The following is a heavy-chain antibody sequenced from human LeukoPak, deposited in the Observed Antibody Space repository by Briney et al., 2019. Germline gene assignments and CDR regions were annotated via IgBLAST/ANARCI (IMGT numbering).Heavy chain of an antibody. CDR3: ARRRYYDGSGYLE. CDR1: GDSVSRSDSY. J-gene: IGHJ1*01. CDR2: IYYSGRT. V-gene: IGHV4-39*01. Sequence: PSETLSLTCSVSGDSVSRSDSYWDWIRQPPGKGLEWIGTIYYSGRTYYSPSLKSRVTMSVDPSNNQFSLPLRPVTAEDTAVYYCARRRYYDGSGYLEWGQGTLLSVSS. D-gene: IGHD3-22*01.